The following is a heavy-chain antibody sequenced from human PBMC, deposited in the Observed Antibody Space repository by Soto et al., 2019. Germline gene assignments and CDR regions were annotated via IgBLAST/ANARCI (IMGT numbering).Heavy chain of an antibody. CDR1: GGSFSGYY. CDR2: INHSGST. J-gene: IGHJ4*02. V-gene: IGHV4-34*01. Sequence: QVQLQQWGAGLLKPSETLSLTCAVYGGSFSGYYWSWIRQPPGRGLEWIGEINHSGSTNYNPSLKSRVTISVATSKNQFSLKLSSVTAADTGVYYCARGQWYFDYWGQGTLVTVSS. CDR3: ARGQWYFDY. D-gene: IGHD2-15*01.